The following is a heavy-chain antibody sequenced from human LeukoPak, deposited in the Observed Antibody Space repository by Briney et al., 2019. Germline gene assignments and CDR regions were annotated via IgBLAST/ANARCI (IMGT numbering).Heavy chain of an antibody. D-gene: IGHD6-19*01. CDR2: IHYSGST. V-gene: IGHV4-59*01. CDR1: GGSISPYY. Sequence: KASETLSLTCTVSGGSISPYYWIWIRQPPGKGLEWIGYIHYSGSTNYNPSLKSRVTISVDTSKNQFSLKLSSVTAADTAVYYCASGRGYSSGWPYYYYGMDVWGQGTTVTVSS. CDR3: ASGRGYSSGWPYYYYGMDV. J-gene: IGHJ6*02.